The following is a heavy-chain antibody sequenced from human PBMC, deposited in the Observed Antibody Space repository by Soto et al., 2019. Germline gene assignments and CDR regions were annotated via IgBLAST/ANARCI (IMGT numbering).Heavy chain of an antibody. CDR2: ISYDGSNK. Sequence: GGSLRLSCAASGFTFSSYAMHWVRQAPGKGLEWVAVISYDGSNKYYADSVKGRFTISRDNSKNTLYLQMNSLRAEDTAVYYCARPWPDERLGELSLAPPEAYFDYWGQGTLVTVSS. D-gene: IGHD3-16*02. CDR1: GFTFSSYA. CDR3: ARPWPDERLGELSLAPPEAYFDY. V-gene: IGHV3-30-3*01. J-gene: IGHJ4*02.